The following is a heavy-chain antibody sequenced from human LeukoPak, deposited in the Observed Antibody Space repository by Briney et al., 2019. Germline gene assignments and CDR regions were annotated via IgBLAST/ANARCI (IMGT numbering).Heavy chain of an antibody. V-gene: IGHV1-2*02. Sequence: ASVKVSCKASGFTFTDYFMHWLRQAPGEGLEWMAWINPNSGDTIYAQKFQGRLTVTRDTSISTLYMELSRLTSDDTAVYYCARVREYYYGSGSYYIGPFDYWGQGTLVTVSS. D-gene: IGHD3-10*01. CDR2: INPNSGDT. CDR3: ARVREYYYGSGSYYIGPFDY. CDR1: GFTFTDYF. J-gene: IGHJ4*02.